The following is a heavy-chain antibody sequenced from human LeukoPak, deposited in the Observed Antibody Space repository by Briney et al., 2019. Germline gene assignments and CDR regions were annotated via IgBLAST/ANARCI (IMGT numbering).Heavy chain of an antibody. CDR3: AKVGSGSYYFDY. Sequence: PGGSLRLSCAASGFTFSSYAMTWVRQAPGTGLEWVSAISGSGYSAYYADSVKGRFTISRDNSKNTLYLQMNSLRAEDTAVYYCAKVGSGSYYFDYWGQGTLVTVSS. CDR2: ISGSGYSA. V-gene: IGHV3-23*01. CDR1: GFTFSSYA. D-gene: IGHD1-26*01. J-gene: IGHJ4*02.